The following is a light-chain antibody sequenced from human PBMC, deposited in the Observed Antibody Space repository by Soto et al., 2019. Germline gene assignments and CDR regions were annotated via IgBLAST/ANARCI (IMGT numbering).Light chain of an antibody. J-gene: IGLJ1*01. V-gene: IGLV2-14*03. CDR1: SSDVGGYDY. CDR2: DVF. Sequence: LTQPASVSGSPGQSITISCTGTSSDVGGYDYVSWYQQRPGKAPKLLIYDVFNRPSGVSNRFSGSRSDNTASLTISGLQAEDEADYYCSSYTSSRTLVFGTGTKVTVL. CDR3: SSYTSSRTLV.